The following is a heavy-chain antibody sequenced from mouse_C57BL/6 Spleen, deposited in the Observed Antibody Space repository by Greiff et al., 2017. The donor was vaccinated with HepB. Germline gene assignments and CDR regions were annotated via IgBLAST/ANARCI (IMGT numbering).Heavy chain of an antibody. CDR1: AFSFNTYA. V-gene: IGHV10-1*01. CDR2: IRSKSNNYAT. D-gene: IGHD2-4*01. CDR3: VRQDYDYDYYFDY. Sequence: EVKVIESGGGLVQPKGSLKLSCAASAFSFNTYAMNWVRQAPGKGLEWVARIRSKSNNYATYYADSVKDRFTISRDDSESMLYLQMNNLKTEDTAMYYCVRQDYDYDYYFDYWGQGTTLTVSS. J-gene: IGHJ2*01.